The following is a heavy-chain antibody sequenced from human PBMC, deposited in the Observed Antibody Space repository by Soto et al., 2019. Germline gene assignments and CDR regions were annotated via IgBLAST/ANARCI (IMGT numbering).Heavy chain of an antibody. J-gene: IGHJ6*02. D-gene: IGHD2-2*01. CDR3: AKYMVVVQADINYYYYGMDV. Sequence: ASVKVSCKASGYTFTSYGISWVRQAPGQGLEWMGWISAYNGNTNYAQKLQGRVTMTTDTSTSTAYMELRSLRSDDTAVYYCAKYMVVVQADINYYYYGMDVWGQGTTVTVSS. V-gene: IGHV1-18*01. CDR1: GYTFTSYG. CDR2: ISAYNGNT.